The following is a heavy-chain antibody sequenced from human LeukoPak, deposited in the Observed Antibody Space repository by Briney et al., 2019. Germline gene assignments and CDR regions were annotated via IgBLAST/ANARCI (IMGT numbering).Heavy chain of an antibody. V-gene: IGHV3-30-3*01. D-gene: IGHD3-22*01. Sequence: GGSLRLTCAASGFTFSSYAMHWVRQAPGKGLEWAAVISSDGNTQYYADSVKGRFTISRVNSENTLYLQMNSLRAEDTAIYYCAKVKEDRYYNSRGFYLDYWGQGTLVTVSS. CDR2: ISSDGNTQ. J-gene: IGHJ4*02. CDR3: AKVKEDRYYNSRGFYLDY. CDR1: GFTFSSYA.